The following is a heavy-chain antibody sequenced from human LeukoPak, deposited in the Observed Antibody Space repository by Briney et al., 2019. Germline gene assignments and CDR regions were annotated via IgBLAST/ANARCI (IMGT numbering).Heavy chain of an antibody. CDR3: TKRGAYYVDY. Sequence: QSGGSLRLSCTASGFTFSNFWMGWVRQAPGKGLEWVANIKQDETEKFYLGSVKGRFTISRDNAKNSLYLQMNSLRAEDTAVYYCTKRGAYYVDYWGRGIPVTVSS. J-gene: IGHJ4*02. V-gene: IGHV3-7*03. CDR1: GFTFSNFW. CDR2: IKQDETEK. D-gene: IGHD3-16*01.